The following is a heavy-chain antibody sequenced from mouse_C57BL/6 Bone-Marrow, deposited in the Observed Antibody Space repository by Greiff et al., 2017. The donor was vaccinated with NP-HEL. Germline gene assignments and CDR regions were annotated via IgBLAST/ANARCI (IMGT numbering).Heavy chain of an antibody. CDR1: GYTFTEYT. CDR2: FYPGSGSI. Sequence: QVQLQQSGAELVKPGASVKLSCKASGYTFTEYTIHWVKQRSGQGLEWIGWFYPGSGSIKYTEKFKDKATLTADKSSSTDYMELSRWTSEDSAVYFCARHDHYYGSSYDAMDYWGQGTSVTVSS. J-gene: IGHJ4*01. CDR3: ARHDHYYGSSYDAMDY. V-gene: IGHV1-62-2*01. D-gene: IGHD1-1*01.